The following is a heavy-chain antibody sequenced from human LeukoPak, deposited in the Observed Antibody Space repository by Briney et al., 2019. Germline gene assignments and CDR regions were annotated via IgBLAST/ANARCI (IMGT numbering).Heavy chain of an antibody. V-gene: IGHV3-7*01. CDR3: ARVRLLIAAAGTTAYYYGMDV. CDR2: IKQDGSEK. D-gene: IGHD6-13*01. CDR1: GFTFSSYW. Sequence: GGSLRLSCAASGFTFSSYWMSWVRQAPGKGLEWVAYIKQDGSEKYYVDSVKGRFTISRDNAKNSLYLQMNSLRAEDTAVYYCARVRLLIAAAGTTAYYYGMDVWGQGTTVTVSS. J-gene: IGHJ6*02.